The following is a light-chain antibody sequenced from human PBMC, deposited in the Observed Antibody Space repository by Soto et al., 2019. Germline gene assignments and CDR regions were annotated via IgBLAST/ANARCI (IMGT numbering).Light chain of an antibody. Sequence: QSVLTQPPSVSGAPGQRVTISCAGTSSHIGAGYGVHWYQQPPGRAPKLLIHNYVNRPSGVPDRFSGSKSGTSASLAITGLQGEDEGDYYCPSYDSNLSGSLFGGGTKLTVL. J-gene: IGLJ2*01. CDR1: SSHIGAGYG. CDR2: NYV. V-gene: IGLV1-40*01. CDR3: PSYDSNLSGSL.